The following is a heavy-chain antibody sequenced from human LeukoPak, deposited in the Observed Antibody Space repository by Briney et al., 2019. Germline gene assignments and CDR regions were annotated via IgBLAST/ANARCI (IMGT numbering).Heavy chain of an antibody. CDR3: AKSLIPATRYQFDY. CDR2: ISGSGSST. V-gene: IGHV3-23*01. CDR1: GITFSSYA. J-gene: IGHJ4*02. Sequence: GGSLRLSCAASGITFSSYAMSWVRQAPGKGLEWVSAISGSGSSTYYADSVKGRITISRDNSKNTLYMQMNSLRAEDTAVYYCAKSLIPATRYQFDYWGQGTLVTVSS. D-gene: IGHD2-2*01.